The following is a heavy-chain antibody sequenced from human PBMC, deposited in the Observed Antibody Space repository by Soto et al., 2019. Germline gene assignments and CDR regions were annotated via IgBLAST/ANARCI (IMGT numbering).Heavy chain of an antibody. CDR2: ISAYNHYT. D-gene: IGHD1-26*01. J-gene: IGHJ4*02. CDR1: GYTFSTYG. CDR3: ARVGPSREVPYPFEY. Sequence: QVDLVQSGPEVRKPGASVNVSCKASGYTFSTYGISWVRQAPGQGLECMGWISAYNHYTNYAQKFQGRGTMTTATPTTTAYMDLRSLRSVDTAMYFCARVGPSREVPYPFEYWGQGTLVTVSS. V-gene: IGHV1-18*01.